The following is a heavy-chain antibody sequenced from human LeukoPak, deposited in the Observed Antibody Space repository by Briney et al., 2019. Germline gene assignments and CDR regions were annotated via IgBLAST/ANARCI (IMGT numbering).Heavy chain of an antibody. CDR3: ARGPYDSSGYYLGYYYYGMDV. D-gene: IGHD3-22*01. J-gene: IGHJ6*02. Sequence: ASVKVCCKASGYTFTSYDINWVRQATGQGLEWVGWMNPNSGNTGYAQTFHGRVTMTRNTSISTAYMELSSLRSEDTAVYYWARGPYDSSGYYLGYYYYGMDVWGQGTMVTVSS. V-gene: IGHV1-8*01. CDR2: MNPNSGNT. CDR1: GYTFTSYD.